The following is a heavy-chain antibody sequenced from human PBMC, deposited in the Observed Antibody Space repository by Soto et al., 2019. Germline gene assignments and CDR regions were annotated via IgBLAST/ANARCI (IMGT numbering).Heavy chain of an antibody. CDR2: IYYSGNS. CDR3: AGYDPGALDY. CDR1: GGSISSSGGYY. J-gene: IGHJ4*02. V-gene: IGHV4-31*03. Sequence: QLQESGPGLVRPSQTLSLTCIVSGGSISSSGGYYWTWIRQHPGKGLEWIGYIYYSGNSYYNPPPKSGFTISGDRPKTQSPLRWSSGPAADPAVYYCAGYDPGALDYWGQGTLVTVSA. D-gene: IGHD3-16*01.